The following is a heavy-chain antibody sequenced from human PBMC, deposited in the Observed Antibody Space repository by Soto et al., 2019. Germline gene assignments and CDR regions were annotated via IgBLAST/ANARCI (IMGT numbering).Heavy chain of an antibody. Sequence: ASVKVSCKASGYTFTGYYMHWVRQAPGQGLEWMGWINPNSGGTNYAQKFQGWVTMTRDTSISTAYMELSRLRSDDTAVYYCAKSRYYYDSSGYYSYYGMDVWGQGTTVTVSS. J-gene: IGHJ6*02. V-gene: IGHV1-2*04. CDR3: AKSRYYYDSSGYYSYYGMDV. CDR1: GYTFTGYY. CDR2: INPNSGGT. D-gene: IGHD3-22*01.